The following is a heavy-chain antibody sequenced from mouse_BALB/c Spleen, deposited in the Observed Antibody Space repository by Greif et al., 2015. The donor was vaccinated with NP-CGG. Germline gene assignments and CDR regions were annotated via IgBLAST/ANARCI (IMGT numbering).Heavy chain of an antibody. V-gene: IGHV2-2*02. D-gene: IGHD1-2*01. J-gene: IGHJ2*01. CDR2: IWSDGST. CDR3: ARGATAMYYFDY. Sequence: QVHVKQSGPGLVQPSQSLSITCTVSGFSLTSYGVHWVRQSPGKGLEWLGVIWSDGSTDYNAAFISRLSISKDNSKSQVFFKMNSLQANDTAIYYCARGATAMYYFDYWGQGTTLTVSS. CDR1: GFSLTSYG.